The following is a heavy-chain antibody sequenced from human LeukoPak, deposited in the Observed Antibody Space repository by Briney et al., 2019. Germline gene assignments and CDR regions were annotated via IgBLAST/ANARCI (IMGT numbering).Heavy chain of an antibody. D-gene: IGHD3-22*01. J-gene: IGHJ4*02. CDR2: IYYSGST. CDR3: ARDGSHYYDPAPFDY. V-gene: IGHV4-59*12. Sequence: SETLSLTCTVSGGSISSYYWSWIRQPPGKGLEWIGYIYYSGSTNYNPSLKSRVTISVDTSKNQFSLKLSSVTAADTAVYYCARDGSHYYDPAPFDYWGQGTLVTVSS. CDR1: GGSISSYY.